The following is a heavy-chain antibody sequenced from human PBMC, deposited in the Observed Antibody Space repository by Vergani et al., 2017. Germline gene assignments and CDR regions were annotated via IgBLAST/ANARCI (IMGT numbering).Heavy chain of an antibody. V-gene: IGHV3-23*01. D-gene: IGHD2-8*01. CDR3: AKDSEDIVLMVLVDY. CDR1: GFTFSSYA. Sequence: EVQLLESGGGLVQPGGSLRLSCAASGFTFSSYAMNWVRQAPGKGLEWVSGISGSGGSTDYADSVKGRFTISRDNSKNTLYLQMNSLRAEDTAVYYCAKDSEDIVLMVLVDYWGQGTLVTVSS. J-gene: IGHJ4*02. CDR2: ISGSGGST.